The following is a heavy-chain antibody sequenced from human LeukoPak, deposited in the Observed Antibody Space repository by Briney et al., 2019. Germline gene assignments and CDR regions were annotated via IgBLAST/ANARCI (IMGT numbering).Heavy chain of an antibody. CDR2: INSDGRST. J-gene: IGHJ4*02. V-gene: IGHV3-74*01. CDR3: VRGADTGYSSDS. CDR1: GFTVSSNY. D-gene: IGHD3-9*01. Sequence: GGSLRLSCAASGFTVSSNYMSWVRQAPGKGLVWVSRINSDGRSTNYADSVKGRFSISRDNAENTLYLQMNSLRVEDTAVYYCVRGADTGYSSDSWGQGTLATVSS.